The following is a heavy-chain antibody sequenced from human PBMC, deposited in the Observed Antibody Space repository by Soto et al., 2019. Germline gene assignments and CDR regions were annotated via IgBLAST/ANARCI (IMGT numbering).Heavy chain of an antibody. V-gene: IGHV1-69*18. CDR2: IIPFIGTA. J-gene: IGHJ6*02. D-gene: IGHD4-17*01. Sequence: QVQLVHSGAEVKKPGSSVTVSCKASGGTFSSYAISWVRQAPGQGLEWMGRIIPFIGTANYAQKFQGRVTITADESTSTAYMELTSLRSEATAVYYCARVVMTTVPASYYNGMDVWGQGTTVTVSS. CDR3: ARVVMTTVPASYYNGMDV. CDR1: GGTFSSYA.